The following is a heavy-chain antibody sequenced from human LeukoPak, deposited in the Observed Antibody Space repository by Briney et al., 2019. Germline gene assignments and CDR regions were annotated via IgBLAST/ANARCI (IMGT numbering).Heavy chain of an antibody. Sequence: GGSLRLSCAASGFTFSNFAMSWVRQAPGKGLECVSVISGSADSTYYADSVKGRFTISRDNSKNTLSLQMNSLRAEDTAVYYCAKGIELWLTYFDHWGQGTLVTASS. V-gene: IGHV3-23*01. CDR3: AKGIELWLTYFDH. D-gene: IGHD5-18*01. CDR1: GFTFSNFA. CDR2: ISGSADST. J-gene: IGHJ4*02.